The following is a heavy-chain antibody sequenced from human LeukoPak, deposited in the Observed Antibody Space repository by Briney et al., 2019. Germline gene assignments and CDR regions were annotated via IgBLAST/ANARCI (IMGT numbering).Heavy chain of an antibody. J-gene: IGHJ3*02. Sequence: ASVKVSCKASGGTFSSYAISWVRQTPGQGLEWMGGIIPIFGTANYAQKFQGRVTITTDESTSTAYMELSSLRSEDTAVYYCASPLRFLEWLYAFDIWGQGTMVTVSS. CDR1: GGTFSSYA. V-gene: IGHV1-69*05. CDR2: IIPIFGTA. CDR3: ASPLRFLEWLYAFDI. D-gene: IGHD3-3*01.